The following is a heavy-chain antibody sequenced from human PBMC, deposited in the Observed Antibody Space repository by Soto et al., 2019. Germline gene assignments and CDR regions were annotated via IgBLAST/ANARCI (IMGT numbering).Heavy chain of an antibody. J-gene: IGHJ6*02. CDR2: ISAYNGNT. CDR3: ARDGVGAVAGTTDYYYGMDV. D-gene: IGHD6-19*01. CDR1: GYTFTSYG. Sequence: GASVKVSCKASGYTFTSYGISWVRQAPGQGLEWMGWISAYNGNTNYAQKLQGRVTMTTDTSTSTAYMELRSLRSDDTAVYYCARDGVGAVAGTTDYYYGMDVWGQGTTVTVSS. V-gene: IGHV1-18*01.